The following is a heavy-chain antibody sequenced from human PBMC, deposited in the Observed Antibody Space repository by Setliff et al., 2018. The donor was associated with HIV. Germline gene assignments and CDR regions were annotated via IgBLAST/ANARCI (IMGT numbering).Heavy chain of an antibody. J-gene: IGHJ4*02. CDR2: ISSSGGTI. V-gene: IGHV3-48*03. CDR3: ARDSSSWYEFYFDC. D-gene: IGHD6-13*01. Sequence: PGGSLRLSCAASGFTFSRYEMNWVRQAPGKGLEWVSYISSSGGTIYYADSVKGRFTISRDSAKNSLYLQMNSLRAEDTAVYYCARDSSSWYEFYFDCWGQGTLVTVSS. CDR1: GFTFSRYE.